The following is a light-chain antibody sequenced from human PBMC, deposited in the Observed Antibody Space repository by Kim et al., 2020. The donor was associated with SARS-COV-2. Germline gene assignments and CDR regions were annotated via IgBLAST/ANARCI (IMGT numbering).Light chain of an antibody. J-gene: IGLJ3*02. CDR1: TGAVTPTHY. Sequence: PGRTVTITCASSTGAVTPTHYPYWFQKKPGEVPRTLIFDTGSRHSWTPARFSGSLSGDKAVLTLAGAQPEDEGDYYCLLSFSGIRVFGGGTKLTVL. CDR2: DTG. V-gene: IGLV7-46*01. CDR3: LLSFSGIRV.